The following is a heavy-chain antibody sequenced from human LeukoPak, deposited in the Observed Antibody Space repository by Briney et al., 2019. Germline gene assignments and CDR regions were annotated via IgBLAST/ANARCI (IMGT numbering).Heavy chain of an antibody. CDR2: IIPIFGTA. D-gene: IGHD2-2*01. V-gene: IGHV1-69*01. CDR3: ARESCSSTSCYAEDYYYYGMDV. J-gene: IGHJ6*04. Sequence: SVKVSCKASGGTFSSYAISWVRQAPGQGREWMGGIIPIFGTANYAQKFQGRVTITADESTSTAYMELSSLRSEDTAVYYCARESCSSTSCYAEDYYYYGMDVWGKGTTVTVSS. CDR1: GGTFSSYA.